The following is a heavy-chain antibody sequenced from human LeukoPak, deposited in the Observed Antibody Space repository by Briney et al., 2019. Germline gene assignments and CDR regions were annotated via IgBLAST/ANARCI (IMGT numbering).Heavy chain of an antibody. J-gene: IGHJ4*02. Sequence: HPGGSLRLSCAASGFTFNIYEFNWVRQAPGEGLEWLSYIDGSGNSIYYADSVKGRFTISRDNAKSSLYLQMSSLRADDTAVYYCARECLTCGGDSYDYWGQGALVTVSS. CDR3: ARECLTCGGDSYDY. D-gene: IGHD2-21*01. V-gene: IGHV3-48*03. CDR1: GFTFNIYE. CDR2: IDGSGNSI.